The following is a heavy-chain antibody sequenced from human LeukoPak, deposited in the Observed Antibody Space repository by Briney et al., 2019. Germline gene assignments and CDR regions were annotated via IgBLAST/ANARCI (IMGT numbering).Heavy chain of an antibody. CDR1: GGSFSGYY. CDR2: INHSGST. D-gene: IGHD6-6*01. J-gene: IGHJ6*03. CDR3: ARGRQLVRDVVYYYYYMDV. V-gene: IGHV4-34*01. Sequence: SETLSLTCAVYGGSFSGYYWSWIRQPPGKGLEWIGEINHSGSTNYNPSLKSRVTISVDTSKNQFSLKLSSVTAADTAVYYCARGRQLVRDVVYYYYYMDVWGNGTTVTVSS.